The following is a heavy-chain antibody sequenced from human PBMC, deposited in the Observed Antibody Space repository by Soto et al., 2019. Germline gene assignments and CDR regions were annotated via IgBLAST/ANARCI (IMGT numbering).Heavy chain of an antibody. V-gene: IGHV3-21*01. CDR1: GFTFSSYS. CDR2: ISSSSSYI. D-gene: IGHD3-22*01. J-gene: IGHJ6*02. CDR3: ARGYVGGSSGYYYYYYYGMDV. Sequence: GGSLRLSCAASGFTFSSYSMNWVRQAPGKGLEWVSSISSSSSYIYYADSVKGRFTISRDNAKNSLYLQMNSLRAEDTAVYYCARGYVGGSSGYYYYYYYGMDVWGQGTTVTVSS.